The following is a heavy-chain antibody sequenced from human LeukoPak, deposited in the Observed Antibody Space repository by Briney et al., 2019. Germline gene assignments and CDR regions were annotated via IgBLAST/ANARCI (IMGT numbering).Heavy chain of an antibody. J-gene: IGHJ3*02. V-gene: IGHV4-38-2*01. CDR1: GYSISSGNY. Sequence: SETLSLTCAVSGYSISSGNYWGWIRQPPGKGLVWIGSSFYSGTTYYNPSLKSRVTISIDTSKNQVSLNLRSVTAADTAVYYCARAGFDIWGQGTMVTVSS. CDR2: SFYSGTT. CDR3: ARAGFDI.